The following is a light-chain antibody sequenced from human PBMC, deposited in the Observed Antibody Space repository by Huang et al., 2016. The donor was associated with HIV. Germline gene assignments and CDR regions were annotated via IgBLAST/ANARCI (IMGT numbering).Light chain of an antibody. Sequence: DVVMTQSPLSLPVTLGQPASISCRSSQSLVHSDGNTYLNWFQQRQGQSPRRLIYKVYNRDSGVPDRFSGSGSGTDFTLKISRVEAEDVGVYYCMQGTHWLWTFGQGTKVEIK. CDR2: KVY. CDR1: QSLVHSDGNTY. V-gene: IGKV2-30*02. CDR3: MQGTHWLWT. J-gene: IGKJ1*01.